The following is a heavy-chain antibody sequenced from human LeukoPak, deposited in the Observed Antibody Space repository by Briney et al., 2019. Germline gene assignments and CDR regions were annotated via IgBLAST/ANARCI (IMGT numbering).Heavy chain of an antibody. CDR2: ISSTSSTI. CDR1: GFSFSSYN. J-gene: IGHJ3*02. Sequence: GSLRLSCAASGFSFSSYNMNWVRQAPGKGLEWVAYISSTSSTIYYADSVKGRFTISRDNAKNSLSLQMNSLRAEDTAVYYCARDHHRRLYDSQARDTFDIWGQGTMVTVSS. CDR3: ARDHHRRLYDSQARDTFDI. V-gene: IGHV3-48*01. D-gene: IGHD3-22*01.